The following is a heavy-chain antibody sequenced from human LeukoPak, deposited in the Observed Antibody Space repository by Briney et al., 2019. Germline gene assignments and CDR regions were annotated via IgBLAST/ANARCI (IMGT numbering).Heavy chain of an antibody. CDR3: ARGRSYDYVWGSYRLVPYFDY. Sequence: PSETLSLTCTVSGGSISSGGYYWSWIRQHPGKGLEWIGYIYYSGSTYYNPSLKSRVTISVDTSKNQFSLKLSSVTAADTAVYYCARGRSYDYVWGSYRLVPYFDYWGQGTLSPSPQ. CDR2: IYYSGST. V-gene: IGHV4-31*03. D-gene: IGHD3-16*02. J-gene: IGHJ4*02. CDR1: GGSISSGGYY.